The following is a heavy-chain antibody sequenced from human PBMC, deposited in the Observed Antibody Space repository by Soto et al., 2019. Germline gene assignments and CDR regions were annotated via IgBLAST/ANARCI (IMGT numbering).Heavy chain of an antibody. J-gene: IGHJ4*02. D-gene: IGHD1-26*01. CDR3: ERQFGGATSFDY. CDR1: GGSIGSSSYY. Sequence: PSETLSLTCTVSGGSIGSSSYYWGWIRQPPGKGLEWIGSIYYSGSTYYNPSLKSRVTISVDTSKNQFSLKLSSVTAADTAVYYCERQFGGATSFDYWGQGTLVSVSS. V-gene: IGHV4-39*01. CDR2: IYYSGST.